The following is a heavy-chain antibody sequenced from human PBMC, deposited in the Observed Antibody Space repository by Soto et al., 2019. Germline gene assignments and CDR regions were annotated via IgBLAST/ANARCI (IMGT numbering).Heavy chain of an antibody. V-gene: IGHV3-53*01. Sequence: GGSLRLSCAASGFTVSSNYMSWVRQAPGKGLEWVSIIYSDGTTYYADSVKGRFTISRDNSKNTLYLQMNSLRAEDTAVYYCARSNGELWSGYSEYYFDHWGQGTLVTVSS. CDR2: IYSDGTT. CDR1: GFTVSSNY. J-gene: IGHJ4*02. D-gene: IGHD3-3*01. CDR3: ARSNGELWSGYSEYYFDH.